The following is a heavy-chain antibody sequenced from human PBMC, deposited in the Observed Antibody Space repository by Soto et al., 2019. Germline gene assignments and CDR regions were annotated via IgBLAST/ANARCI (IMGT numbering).Heavy chain of an antibody. Sequence: GSLRLSCAASGFTFSSYSMNGVRQAPGKGLEWVSSISSSSSYIYYADSVKGRFTISRDNAKNSLYLQMNSVTAADTAVYYCARIGAYCTNAVCTPNDYYYYMDVWGKGTTVTVS. D-gene: IGHD2-8*01. CDR1: GFTFSSYS. J-gene: IGHJ6*03. CDR2: ISSSSSYI. V-gene: IGHV3-21*01. CDR3: ARIGAYCTNAVCTPNDYYYYMDV.